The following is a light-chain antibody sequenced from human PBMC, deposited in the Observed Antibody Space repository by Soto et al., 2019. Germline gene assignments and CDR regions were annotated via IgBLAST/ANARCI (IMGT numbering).Light chain of an antibody. J-gene: IGLJ2*01. CDR3: SSYAGGDSFGVI. CDR2: DVS. Sequence: QSALTQPPSASGSPGQSVTISCTGTSSDIGAYNYVSWYQQYPGKVPKLMIYDVSKRPSGVPDRFSGSKSGNTASLTVSGLRADDAAVYHCSSYAGGDSFGVIFGGGTKLTVL. CDR1: SSDIGAYNY. V-gene: IGLV2-8*01.